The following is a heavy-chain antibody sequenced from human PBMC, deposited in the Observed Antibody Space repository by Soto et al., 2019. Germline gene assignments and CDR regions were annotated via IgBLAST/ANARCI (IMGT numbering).Heavy chain of an antibody. CDR2: IRSKANSYAT. D-gene: IGHD4-17*01. Sequence: GGSLRLSCAASGFTFSGSAMHWVRQASGKGLEWVGRIRSKANSYATAYAASVKGRFTISRDDSKNTAYLQMNSLKTEDTAVYYCTRLTDYDGYYYGMDVWGQGTTVTVSS. CDR3: TRLTDYDGYYYGMDV. V-gene: IGHV3-73*01. CDR1: GFTFSGSA. J-gene: IGHJ6*02.